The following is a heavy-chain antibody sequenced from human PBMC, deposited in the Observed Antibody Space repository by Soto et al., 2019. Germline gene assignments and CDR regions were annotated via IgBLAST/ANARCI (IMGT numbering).Heavy chain of an antibody. CDR2: IYYTGST. CDR3: ALSSGKFLWAGETFSGGGFDP. CDR1: GVSITSGTYY. D-gene: IGHD3-10*01. Sequence: PSETLSLTCTVSGVSITSGTYYWGWIRQPPGKGLEWIGTIYYTGSTYYDPSLKSRVTISVDTSKNQFSLKLTSVTAADTAVSYCALSSGKFLWAGETFSGGGFDPWGQGTLVTISS. V-gene: IGHV4-39*01. J-gene: IGHJ5*02.